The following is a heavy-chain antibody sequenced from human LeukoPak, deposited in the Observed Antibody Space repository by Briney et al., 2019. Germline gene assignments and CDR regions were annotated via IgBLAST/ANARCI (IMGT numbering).Heavy chain of an antibody. J-gene: IGHJ4*02. CDR2: ISYDGSNK. CDR1: GFTLSSYA. CDR3: AKPEGVAVAGSLDY. Sequence: GGSLRLSCAASGFTLSSYAMHWVRQAPGKGLEWVAVISYDGSNKYYADSVKGRFTISRDNSKNTLYLQMNSLTAEDTAVYYCAKPEGVAVAGSLDYWGQGTLVTVSS. D-gene: IGHD6-19*01. V-gene: IGHV3-30-3*02.